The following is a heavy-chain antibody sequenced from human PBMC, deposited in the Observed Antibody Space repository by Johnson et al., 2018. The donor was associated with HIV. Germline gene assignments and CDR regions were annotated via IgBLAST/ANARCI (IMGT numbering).Heavy chain of an antibody. D-gene: IGHD3-22*01. V-gene: IGHV3-30*04. CDR3: ARGRITMIVVDLRGGGFDI. CDR2: ISFDGSNE. J-gene: IGHJ3*02. CDR1: GLNFSDYG. Sequence: QVQLVESGGGFVQPGGSLRLSCAASGLNFSDYGMHWVRQAPGKGLEWVAVISFDGSNEYYADSVKGRFTISRDNSKNTLYLQMNSLRVEDTAVYYCARGRITMIVVDLRGGGFDIWGQGTMVTVSS.